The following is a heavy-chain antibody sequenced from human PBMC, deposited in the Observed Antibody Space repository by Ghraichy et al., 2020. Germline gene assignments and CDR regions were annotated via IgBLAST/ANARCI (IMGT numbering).Heavy chain of an antibody. Sequence: SETLSLTCTVSGGSISSSSYYWGWIRQPPGKGLEWIGSIYYSGSTYYNPSLKSRVTISVDTSKNQFSLKLSSVTAADTAVYYCARHVKNGIAAAGRLDYWGQGTLVTVSS. CDR1: GGSISSSSYY. D-gene: IGHD6-13*01. J-gene: IGHJ4*02. CDR2: IYYSGST. CDR3: ARHVKNGIAAAGRLDY. V-gene: IGHV4-39*01.